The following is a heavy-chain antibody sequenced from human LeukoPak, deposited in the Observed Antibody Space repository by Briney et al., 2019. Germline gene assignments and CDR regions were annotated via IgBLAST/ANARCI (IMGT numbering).Heavy chain of an antibody. CDR2: INSDGSST. CDR3: ARVVFAARWYYMDV. D-gene: IGHD6-6*01. CDR1: GFTFSSYW. V-gene: IGHV3-74*01. J-gene: IGHJ6*03. Sequence: GGSLRLSCAASGFTFSSYWMHWVRQAPGKGLVWVSRINSDGSSTSYADSVKGRFTISRDNAKNSLYLQMNSLRAEDTAVYYCARVVFAARWYYMDVWGKGTTVTVSS.